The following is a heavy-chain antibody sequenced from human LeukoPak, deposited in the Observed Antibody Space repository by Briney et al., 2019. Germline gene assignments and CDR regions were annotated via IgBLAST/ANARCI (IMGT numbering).Heavy chain of an antibody. CDR1: GYTFTSYG. CDR2: ISAYNGNT. V-gene: IGHV1-18*01. CDR3: ARHSYGYNDGY. D-gene: IGHD5-18*01. J-gene: IGHJ4*02. Sequence: GASVKVSCKASGYTFTSYGISWGRQAPGQGLEWRGWISAYNGNTNYAQKFQGRVTMTPDTSTSTAYMELRRLRSDDTAVYYCARHSYGYNDGYWGQGTLVTVSS.